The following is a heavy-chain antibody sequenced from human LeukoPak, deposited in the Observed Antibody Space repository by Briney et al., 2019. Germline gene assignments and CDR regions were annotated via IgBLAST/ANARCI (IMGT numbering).Heavy chain of an antibody. J-gene: IGHJ6*02. D-gene: IGHD2-8*01. CDR1: GFTFSSYS. V-gene: IGHV3-21*01. Sequence: KPGGSLRLSCAASGFTFSSYSMNWVRQAPGKGLEWVSSISSSSYIYYADSVKGRFTISRDNAKNSLFLQMNSLRAEDSAVYYCARDDGALIRQFYYYYGMDVWGQGTTVTVSS. CDR3: ARDDGALIRQFYYYYGMDV. CDR2: ISSSSYI.